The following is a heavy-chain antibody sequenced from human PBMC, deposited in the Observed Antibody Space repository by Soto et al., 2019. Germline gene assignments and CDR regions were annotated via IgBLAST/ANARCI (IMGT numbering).Heavy chain of an antibody. CDR1: GYTFTSYG. D-gene: IGHD3-10*01. V-gene: IGHV1-18*01. Sequence: GASVKVSCKASGYTFTSYGISWVRQAPGQGLERMGWISAYNGNTNYAQKHQGRVTMTTDTSTSTAYMEQRSLRSDDTVVYFCARPVPRVRGVYDAFDIWGQGTMVTVSS. CDR2: ISAYNGNT. CDR3: ARPVPRVRGVYDAFDI. J-gene: IGHJ3*02.